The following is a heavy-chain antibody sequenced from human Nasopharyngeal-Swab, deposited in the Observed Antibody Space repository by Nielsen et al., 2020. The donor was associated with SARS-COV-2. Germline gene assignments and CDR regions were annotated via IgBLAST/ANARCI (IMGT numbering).Heavy chain of an antibody. Sequence: GESLKISCAASGFTFSSYGMHWVRQAPGKGLEWVAVISYDGSNKYYADSVKGRFTISRDNSKNTLYLQMNSLRAEDTAVYYCAKDAAIDYWGQETLVTVSS. CDR1: GFTFSSYG. D-gene: IGHD5-18*01. CDR2: ISYDGSNK. CDR3: AKDAAIDY. V-gene: IGHV3-30*18. J-gene: IGHJ4*02.